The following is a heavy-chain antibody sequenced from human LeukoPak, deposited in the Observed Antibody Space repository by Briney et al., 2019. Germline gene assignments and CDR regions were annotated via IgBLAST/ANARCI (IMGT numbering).Heavy chain of an antibody. V-gene: IGHV3-30*02. CDR3: AKDRTMAADGTYFDY. Sequence: GGSLRLSCAASAFTFSSFGMHWVRQAPGKGLEWISFIRYDGSNKYYTDSVKGRFTISRDNSQNTLYLQMNSLRTEDTALYFCAKDRTMAADGTYFDYWGQGTLVTVSS. J-gene: IGHJ4*02. CDR2: IRYDGSNK. D-gene: IGHD6-13*01. CDR1: AFTFSSFG.